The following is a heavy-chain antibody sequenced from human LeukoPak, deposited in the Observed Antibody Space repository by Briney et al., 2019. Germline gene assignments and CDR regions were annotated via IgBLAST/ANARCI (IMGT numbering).Heavy chain of an antibody. J-gene: IGHJ4*02. V-gene: IGHV3-15*01. CDR2: IKSKTDGGTT. CDR1: GFTFSNAW. CDR3: TTGPYDYGSGTYYH. Sequence: GGSLRLSCAASGFTFSNAWMSWVRQAPGKGLEWVGRIKSKTDGGTTDYAAPVKGRFTISRDDSKNTLYVQMNSLKTEDTAMYYCTTGPYDYGSGTYYHWGQGILVTVSS. D-gene: IGHD3-10*01.